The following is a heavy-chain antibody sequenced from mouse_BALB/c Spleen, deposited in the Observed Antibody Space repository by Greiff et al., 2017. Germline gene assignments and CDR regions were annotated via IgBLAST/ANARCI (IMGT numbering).Heavy chain of an antibody. Sequence: EVQLQQSGPELVKPGASVKMSCKASGYTFTSYVMHWVKQKPGQGLEWIGYINPYNDGTKYNEKFKGKATLTSDKSSSTAYMELSSLTSEDSAVYYCAKRGKTSPGLFAYWGQGTLVTVSA. CDR3: AKRGKTSPGLFAY. CDR1: GYTFTSYV. CDR2: INPYNDGT. V-gene: IGHV1-14*01. J-gene: IGHJ3*01. D-gene: IGHD6-1*01.